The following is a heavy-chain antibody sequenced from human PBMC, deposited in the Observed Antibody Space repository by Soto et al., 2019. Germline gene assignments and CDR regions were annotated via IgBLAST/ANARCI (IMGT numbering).Heavy chain of an antibody. Sequence: GGSLRLSCAASGFTFSSYSMNWVRQAPGKGLEWVSSISSSSSYIYYADSMKGRSNIYRDNAKNSWYLQMKSLRAEDTAVYYCARNRETPRARAARLVPDAFDIWGQGTMVTVSS. CDR2: ISSSSSYI. V-gene: IGHV3-21*01. CDR1: GFTFSSYS. D-gene: IGHD6-6*01. J-gene: IGHJ3*02. CDR3: ARNRETPRARAARLVPDAFDI.